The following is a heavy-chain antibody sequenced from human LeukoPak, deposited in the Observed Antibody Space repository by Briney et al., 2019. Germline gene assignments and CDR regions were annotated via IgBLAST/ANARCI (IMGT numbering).Heavy chain of an antibody. V-gene: IGHV4-4*02. Sequence: SGTLSLTCAVSGGYISSSNWWSWVRQPPGKGLEWIGEIYHSGSTNYNPSLKSRVTISVDKSKNQFSLKLSSVTAADTAVYYCASLLGVAGTTRLYYWGQGTLVAVSS. CDR1: GGYISSSNW. CDR2: IYHSGST. D-gene: IGHD6-19*01. CDR3: ASLLGVAGTTRLYY. J-gene: IGHJ4*02.